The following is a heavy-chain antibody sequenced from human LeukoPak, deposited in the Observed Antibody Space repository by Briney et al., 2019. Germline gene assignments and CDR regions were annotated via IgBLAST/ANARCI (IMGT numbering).Heavy chain of an antibody. CDR3: ATQDGY. Sequence: GGSLRLSCAASGFTFDDYAMHWVRQAPGKGLEWVSGISWNSGSIGYADSVKGRFTISRDNAKNSLYLQMNSLRAEDTALYYCATQDGYWGQGTLVTVSS. D-gene: IGHD3-16*01. CDR2: ISWNSGSI. J-gene: IGHJ4*02. CDR1: GFTFDDYA. V-gene: IGHV3-9*01.